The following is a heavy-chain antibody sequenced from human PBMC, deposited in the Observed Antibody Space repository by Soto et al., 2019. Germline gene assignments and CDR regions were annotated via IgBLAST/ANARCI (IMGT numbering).Heavy chain of an antibody. CDR2: ISYDGRDK. J-gene: IGHJ4*02. CDR3: ARDASTGAADYYFDY. CDR1: GFTFRSYA. D-gene: IGHD5-12*01. Sequence: QVPLVESGGGAIQPGRSLRLSCAASGFTFRSYATHWVRQAPGKGLEWVAVISYDGRDKKHADSVKDRFTISRDNSNNMLYLHMNSLRAEDTAVYYCARDASTGAADYYFDYCGQGTLVTVSS. V-gene: IGHV3-30*04.